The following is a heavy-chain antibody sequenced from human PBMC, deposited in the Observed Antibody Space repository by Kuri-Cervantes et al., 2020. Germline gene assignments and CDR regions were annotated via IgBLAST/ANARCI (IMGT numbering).Heavy chain of an antibody. V-gene: IGHV3-33*01. D-gene: IGHD6-13*01. J-gene: IGHJ4*02. CDR3: ARESRYSSSPS. CDR2: IWYDGSNK. CDR1: GFTFSSYG. Sequence: GGSLRLSCAASGFTFSSYGMHWVRQAPGKGLEWVAVIWYDGSNKYYADSVKGRFTISRDNSKNTLYLQMNSLRAEDTAVYYCARESRYSSSPSWGQGTLVTVSS.